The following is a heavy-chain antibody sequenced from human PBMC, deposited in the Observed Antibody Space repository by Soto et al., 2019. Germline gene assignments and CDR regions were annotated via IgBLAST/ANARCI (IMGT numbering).Heavy chain of an antibody. D-gene: IGHD1-7*01. CDR3: AIVWGTTFAY. Sequence: QVQLQESGPGLAKPSETLSLTCTVSGGSISSYYWSWIRQPPGKGLEWIGYIYYSGSTHYNPSLKMPVTIPVATSKNPFSLKLSSVTAADTAVYYSAIVWGTTFAYWGQGTLVTVSS. V-gene: IGHV4-59*01. CDR1: GGSISSYY. J-gene: IGHJ4*02. CDR2: IYYSGST.